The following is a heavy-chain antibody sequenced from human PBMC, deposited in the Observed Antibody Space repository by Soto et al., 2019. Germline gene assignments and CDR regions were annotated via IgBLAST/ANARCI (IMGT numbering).Heavy chain of an antibody. CDR1: GFTFSTYT. V-gene: IGHV3-21*01. CDR2: ISSGSSYI. J-gene: IGHJ6*02. D-gene: IGHD2-15*01. Sequence: LRLSCAASGFTFSTYTMNWVRQAPGKGLEWISSISSGSSYIYYAGSVKGRFTISRDNAKNSLFLQMTSLRADDTAVYYCARAYCSGGSCWAYCYYYYGMDVWGQGTTVTVSS. CDR3: ARAYCSGGSCWAYCYYYYGMDV.